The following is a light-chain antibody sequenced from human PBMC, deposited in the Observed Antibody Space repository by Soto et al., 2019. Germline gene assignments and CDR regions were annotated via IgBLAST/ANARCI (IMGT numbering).Light chain of an antibody. V-gene: IGLV2-8*01. Sequence: QSVLTQPPSASGSPGQSVAISCTGTSSDVGDYDYVSWYQQHPGKAPKLMIYEVTKRPSGVPDRFSGSKSGNTASLTVSGLQAEDEADYYCCSYAGNHNYVFGTGTKLTVL. J-gene: IGLJ1*01. CDR2: EVT. CDR1: SSDVGDYDY. CDR3: CSYAGNHNYV.